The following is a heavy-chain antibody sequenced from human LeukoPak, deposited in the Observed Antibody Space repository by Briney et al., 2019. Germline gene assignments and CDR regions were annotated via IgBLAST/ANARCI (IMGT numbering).Heavy chain of an antibody. Sequence: GASVKVSCKASGYTFTSYAMNWVRQAPGQGLEWMGWIHPNTGNPTYAQGFTGRFVFSLDTSVGTTYLQISSLKAEDTAMYYCARAYQSLGGLSLPDHWGQGTLVTVSS. D-gene: IGHD3-16*02. CDR3: ARAYQSLGGLSLPDH. CDR2: IHPNTGNP. J-gene: IGHJ5*02. CDR1: GYTFTSYA. V-gene: IGHV7-4-1*02.